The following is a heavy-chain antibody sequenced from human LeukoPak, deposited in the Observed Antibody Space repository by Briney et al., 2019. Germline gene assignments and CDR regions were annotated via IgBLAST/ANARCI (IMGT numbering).Heavy chain of an antibody. Sequence: PSETLSLTCTVSGGSISSYYWSRIRQPPGKGLEWIGYIYYSGSTNYSPSLKSRVTISVDTSKNQFSLKLSSVTAADTAVYYCARDDTVKDAFDIWGQGTMVTVSS. V-gene: IGHV4-59*01. CDR3: ARDDTVKDAFDI. J-gene: IGHJ3*02. CDR1: GGSISSYY. D-gene: IGHD4-17*01. CDR2: IYYSGST.